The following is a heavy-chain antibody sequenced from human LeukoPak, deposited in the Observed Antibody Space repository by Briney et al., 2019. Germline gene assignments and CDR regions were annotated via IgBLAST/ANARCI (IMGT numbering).Heavy chain of an antibody. CDR1: GFTFSSYA. D-gene: IGHD3-16*02. CDR2: ISYDGSNK. J-gene: IGHJ4*02. V-gene: IGHV3-30-3*01. Sequence: PGGSLRLSCAASGFTFSSYAMHWVRQAPGKGLEWVAVISYDGSNKYYADSVKGRFTISRDNSKNTLYLQMNSLRAEDTAVYYCASLLVVWGSYRTSGDFDYWGQGTLVTVSS. CDR3: ASLLVVWGSYRTSGDFDY.